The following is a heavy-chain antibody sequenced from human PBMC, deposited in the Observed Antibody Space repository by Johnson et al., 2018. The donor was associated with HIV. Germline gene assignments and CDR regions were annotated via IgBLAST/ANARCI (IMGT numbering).Heavy chain of an antibody. CDR2: ISSSGYII. J-gene: IGHJ3*02. D-gene: IGHD3-16*01. CDR1: GFTFSDYY. V-gene: IGHV3-11*04. CDR3: ARDNLSMGAFDI. Sequence: VQLVESGGGLVKPGGSLRLSCAASGFTFSDYYMSWIRQAPGKGLEWVSYISSSGYIIYSADSVKGRFSISRDNAKNSLYLQVNSLRDEDTAVYYCARDNLSMGAFDIWGQGTMVTVSS.